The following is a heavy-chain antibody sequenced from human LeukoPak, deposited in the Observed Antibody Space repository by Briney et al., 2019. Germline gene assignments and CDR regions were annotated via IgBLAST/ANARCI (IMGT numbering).Heavy chain of an antibody. CDR2: IWYDGSNK. Sequence: PGRSLRLSCAVSGFTFSSYGMHWVRHAPAKGLEWVAVIWYDGSNKYYADSVKGRFTISRDNSKSTLYLQMNSLRAEDTAVYYCARPTLFIVGGDDAFDIWGQGTMVTVSS. CDR1: GFTFSSYG. J-gene: IGHJ3*02. V-gene: IGHV3-33*01. CDR3: ARPTLFIVGGDDAFDI. D-gene: IGHD1-26*01.